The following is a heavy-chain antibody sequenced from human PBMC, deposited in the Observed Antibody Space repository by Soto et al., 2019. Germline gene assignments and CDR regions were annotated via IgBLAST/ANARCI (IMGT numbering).Heavy chain of an antibody. CDR2: IYYSGST. V-gene: IGHV4-59*01. CDR3: ARRIAAHQDHNWFDP. J-gene: IGHJ5*02. Sequence: QVQLQESGPGLVKPSETLSLTCTVSGGSISSYYWSWIRQPPGKGLEWIGYIYYSGSTNYNPSLTSRGTISVDTSKNQFSLKLSSVTAADTAVYYCARRIAAHQDHNWFDPWGQGTLVTVSS. CDR1: GGSISSYY. D-gene: IGHD6-13*01.